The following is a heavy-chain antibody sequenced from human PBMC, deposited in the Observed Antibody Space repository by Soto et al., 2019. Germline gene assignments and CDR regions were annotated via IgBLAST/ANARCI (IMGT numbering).Heavy chain of an antibody. CDR2: IYYSGST. J-gene: IGHJ4*02. CDR1: GGSISSYY. Sequence: PLETLSLTCTVSGGSISSYYWSWIRQPPGKGLEWIGYIYYSGSTNYNPSLKSRVTISVDTSKNQFSLKLSSVTAADTAVYYCARGPTRNYFDYWGQGTLVTVSS. CDR3: ARGPTRNYFDY. V-gene: IGHV4-59*01.